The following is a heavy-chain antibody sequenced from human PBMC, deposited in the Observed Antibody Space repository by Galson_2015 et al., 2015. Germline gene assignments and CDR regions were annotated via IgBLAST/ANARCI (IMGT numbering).Heavy chain of an antibody. J-gene: IGHJ4*02. CDR1: GFTFSSYA. D-gene: IGHD7-27*01. V-gene: IGHV3-23*01. Sequence: SLRLSCAASGFTFSSYAMTWVRQAPGKGLEWVSTISGSGASTYYADSVKGRFTISRDNSKNTVHLQMNSLRAEDTAVFYCAKGTGDIYPYYFDSWSQGTLVTVSS. CDR2: ISGSGAST. CDR3: AKGTGDIYPYYFDS.